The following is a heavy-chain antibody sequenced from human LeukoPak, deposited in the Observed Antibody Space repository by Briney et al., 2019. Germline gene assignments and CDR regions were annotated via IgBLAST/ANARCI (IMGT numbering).Heavy chain of an antibody. Sequence: GGSLRLSCAASGFTLSRYWMTWVRQAPGTGLEWVANIKEDGSEKYYVDSVKGRFTLSRDNAKNSLYLQMNSLRAEDTAVYYCARKGGWSYNDYWGQGTLVTVSS. D-gene: IGHD6-19*01. CDR2: IKEDGSEK. CDR3: ARKGGWSYNDY. V-gene: IGHV3-7*01. CDR1: GFTLSRYW. J-gene: IGHJ4*02.